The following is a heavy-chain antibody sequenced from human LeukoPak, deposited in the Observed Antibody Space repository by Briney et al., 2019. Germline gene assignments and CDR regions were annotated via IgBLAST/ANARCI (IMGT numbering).Heavy chain of an antibody. J-gene: IGHJ3*02. CDR1: GGSISSYY. D-gene: IGHD3-3*01. CDR3: AGGRFLDAFDI. Sequence: SETLSLTCTVSGGSISSYYWSWIRQPPGKGLEWIGYIYYSGSTKYKPSLKSRVTISVDTSKNQFSLKLSSVTAADTAGYYCAGGRFLDAFDIWGQGTMVTVSS. V-gene: IGHV4-59*01. CDR2: IYYSGST.